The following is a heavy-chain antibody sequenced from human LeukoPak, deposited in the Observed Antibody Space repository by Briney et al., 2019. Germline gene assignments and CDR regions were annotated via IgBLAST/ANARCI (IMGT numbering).Heavy chain of an antibody. J-gene: IGHJ6*03. CDR2: IYTSGST. V-gene: IGHV4-4*07. Sequence: SETLSLTCTVSGGSISSYYWSWIRQPAGKGLEWIGRIYTSGSTNYNPSLTSRVTMSVDTSKNQFSLKLSSVTAADTAVYYCARGYCTNGVCYPYYYYYMDVWGKGTTVTVSS. D-gene: IGHD2-8*01. CDR1: GGSISSYY. CDR3: ARGYCTNGVCYPYYYYYMDV.